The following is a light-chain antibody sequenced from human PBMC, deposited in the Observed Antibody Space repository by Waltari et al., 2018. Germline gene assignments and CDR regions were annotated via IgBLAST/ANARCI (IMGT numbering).Light chain of an antibody. CDR3: QQYDILPLT. Sequence: DIQMTQSPSSLSASVGDRVTITCQASQDIRKFLNWFQQKPGTAPKVVIYDASNLEKRVPSRFSGSGSGTRFTLTISSLQPDDFATYYCQQYDILPLTFGGGTRVE. J-gene: IGKJ4*01. V-gene: IGKV1-33*01. CDR2: DAS. CDR1: QDIRKF.